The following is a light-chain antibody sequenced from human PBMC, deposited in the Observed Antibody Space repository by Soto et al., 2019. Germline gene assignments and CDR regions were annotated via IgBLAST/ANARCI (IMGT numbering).Light chain of an antibody. CDR3: CSYAGSYTVL. CDR2: EVS. J-gene: IGLJ2*01. V-gene: IGLV2-11*01. CDR1: SSDVGCYNY. Sequence: QSALTQPRSVSGSPGQSVTISCTGTSSDVGCYNYVSWYQQHPGKAPKLMIYEVSKRPSGAPDRFSGSKSGNTASLTISGLQSEDEADYYCCSYAGSYTVLFGGGTKLTVL.